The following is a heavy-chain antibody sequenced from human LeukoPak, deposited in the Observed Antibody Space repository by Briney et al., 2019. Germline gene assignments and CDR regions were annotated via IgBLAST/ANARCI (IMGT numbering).Heavy chain of an antibody. CDR1: GYSFTSYW. V-gene: IGHV5-51*01. CDR2: IYPGDSDI. Sequence: GESLKISCKGSGYSFTSYWIGWVRQMPGKGLEWMGIIYPGDSDIRYSPPFQGQVTISADKSINTAYLQWSSLKASDTAIYYCARPSIAASGYAFDIWGQGAMVTVSS. J-gene: IGHJ3*02. CDR3: ARPSIAASGYAFDI. D-gene: IGHD6-13*01.